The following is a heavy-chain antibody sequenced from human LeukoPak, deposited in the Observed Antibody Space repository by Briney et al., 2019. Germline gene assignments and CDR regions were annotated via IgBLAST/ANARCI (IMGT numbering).Heavy chain of an antibody. J-gene: IGHJ4*02. CDR1: GYTFTGYY. Sequence: GASVKVSCKASGYTFTGYYMHWVRQAPGQGLEWMGWINPNSGGTNYAQKFQGRVTMTRDTSISTAYMELRSLRSDDTAVYYCARDDVRYCSSTSCPLGGYWGQGTLVTVSS. V-gene: IGHV1-2*02. CDR2: INPNSGGT. CDR3: ARDDVRYCSSTSCPLGGY. D-gene: IGHD2-2*01.